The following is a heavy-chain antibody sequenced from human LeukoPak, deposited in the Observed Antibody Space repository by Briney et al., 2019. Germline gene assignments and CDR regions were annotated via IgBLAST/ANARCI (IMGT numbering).Heavy chain of an antibody. Sequence: SETLSLTCTVSGGSISSYYWSWIRQPPGRGLEWIGYIYYSGYTNYNPSLKSRVTMSVDTSKNQFSLKLSSVTAADTAVYYCARERLDAFDIWGQGTMVTVSS. CDR3: ARERLDAFDI. J-gene: IGHJ3*02. CDR1: GGSISSYY. V-gene: IGHV4-59*12. CDR2: IYYSGYT.